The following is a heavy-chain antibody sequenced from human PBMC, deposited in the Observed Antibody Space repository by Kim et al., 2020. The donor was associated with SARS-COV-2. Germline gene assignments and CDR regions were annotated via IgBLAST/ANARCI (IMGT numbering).Heavy chain of an antibody. CDR3: AKDMKGSYWDYYYYGMDV. V-gene: IGHV3-9*01. D-gene: IGHD1-26*01. CDR1: GFTFDDYA. CDR2: ISWNSGSI. J-gene: IGHJ6*02. Sequence: GGSLRLSCAASGFTFDDYAMHWVRQAPGKGLEWVSGISWNSGSIGYADSVKGRFTISRDNAKNSLYLQMNSLRAEDTALYYCAKDMKGSYWDYYYYGMDVWGQGTTVTVSS.